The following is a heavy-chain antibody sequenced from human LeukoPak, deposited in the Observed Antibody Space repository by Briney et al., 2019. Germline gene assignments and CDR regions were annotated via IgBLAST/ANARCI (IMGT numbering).Heavy chain of an antibody. CDR3: ARDGFEYSGSSYYSYYLDV. V-gene: IGHV1-46*04. J-gene: IGHJ6*03. CDR1: GYTFTSYY. D-gene: IGHD6-6*01. Sequence: ASVKVSCKASGYTFTSYYMHWVRQAPGQGLEWMGIINPSGGSTSYAQKLQGRLTMTTDTSTRTAYMELRSLRSADTAVYYCARDGFEYSGSSYYSYYLDVWGKGTTVTVSS. CDR2: INPSGGST.